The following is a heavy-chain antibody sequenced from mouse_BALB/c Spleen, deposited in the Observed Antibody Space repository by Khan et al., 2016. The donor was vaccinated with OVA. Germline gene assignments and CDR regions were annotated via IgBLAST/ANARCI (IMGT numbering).Heavy chain of an antibody. CDR3: AREGAYYRSDGWFAY. Sequence: QVQLQQSGAGLARPGASVKMSCKASGYTFTSYTMHWIKQRPGQGLEWIGYINPSNSYTNYNQKFKDKATLTADKSSSTAYMQLSSLTSEDSAVYYCAREGAYYRSDGWFAYWGQGTLVTVSA. J-gene: IGHJ3*01. V-gene: IGHV1-4*01. D-gene: IGHD2-14*01. CDR2: INPSNSYT. CDR1: GYTFTSYT.